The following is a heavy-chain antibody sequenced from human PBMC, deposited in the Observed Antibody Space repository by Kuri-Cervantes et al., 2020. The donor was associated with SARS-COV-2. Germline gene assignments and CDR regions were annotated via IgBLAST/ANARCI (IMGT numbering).Heavy chain of an antibody. D-gene: IGHD1-1*01. J-gene: IGHJ4*02. CDR2: INPDGSYT. CDR1: GFTFSGHW. Sequence: LKISCAASGFTFSGHWIHWVRQAPGKGLVWVSRINPDGSYTNNADSVKGRFTLSRDNAKNMLFLQMNSLRAEDTALYYCARSTELTPFDYWGQGTLVTVSS. V-gene: IGHV3-74*01. CDR3: ARSTELTPFDY.